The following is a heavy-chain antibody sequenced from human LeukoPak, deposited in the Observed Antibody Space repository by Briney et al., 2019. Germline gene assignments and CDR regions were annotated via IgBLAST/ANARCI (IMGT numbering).Heavy chain of an antibody. D-gene: IGHD2-2*01. V-gene: IGHV4-34*01. CDR1: GVSFTDYY. Sequence: SETLSLTCGVYGVSFTDYYWSWIRQSPGKGLEWIGEIHPSGITSFNPSLKSRASISADTSKNQFSLKLTSVTAADTALYYCSRGRDQSKTGDYWGQGTLVTVSS. CDR2: IHPSGIT. CDR3: SRGRDQSKTGDY. J-gene: IGHJ4*02.